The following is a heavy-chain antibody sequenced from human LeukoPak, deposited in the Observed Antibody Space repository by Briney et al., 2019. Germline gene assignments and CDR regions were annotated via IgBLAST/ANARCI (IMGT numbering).Heavy chain of an antibody. CDR2: IKSDGSDT. CDR1: GFTISSYW. Sequence: GGSLRLSCEASGFTISSYWMHWVRQAPGKGLVWVSRIKSDGSDTSYADSVKGRFTISRDNAKNSLYLQMNSLRAEDTALYYCAKSIIAVAGPPDYWGQGTLVTVSS. V-gene: IGHV3-74*01. J-gene: IGHJ4*02. D-gene: IGHD6-19*01. CDR3: AKSIIAVAGPPDY.